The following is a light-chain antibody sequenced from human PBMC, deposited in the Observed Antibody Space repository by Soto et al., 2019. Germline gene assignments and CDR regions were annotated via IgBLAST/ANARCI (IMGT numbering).Light chain of an antibody. Sequence: EIVMTKSPATLSVSPGERFTLSCRASQIVRNNLAWYQQKPGHAPRLLIFAASIRATGVPARFSGSGYGTEVTLTISILQSEDFAVYYCQQHDVCPATVGQGTKV. J-gene: IGKJ1*01. CDR3: QQHDVCPAT. CDR2: AAS. V-gene: IGKV3D-15*03. CDR1: QIVRNN.